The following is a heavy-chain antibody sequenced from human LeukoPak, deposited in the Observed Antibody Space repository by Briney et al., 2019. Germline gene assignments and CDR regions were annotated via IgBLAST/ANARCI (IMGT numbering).Heavy chain of an antibody. D-gene: IGHD2-21*01. CDR1: GYSISSGYY. CDR2: IYPSGNT. J-gene: IGHJ4*02. Sequence: SETLSLTCAVSGYSISSGYYCGWIRQPPGKGLEWIGSIYPSGNTYCNPSLKSRVTISLDTSKNHFSLNLSSVTAADTAVYYCEREYCGASCSRDYWGQGTLVTVSS. V-gene: IGHV4-38-2*01. CDR3: EREYCGASCSRDY.